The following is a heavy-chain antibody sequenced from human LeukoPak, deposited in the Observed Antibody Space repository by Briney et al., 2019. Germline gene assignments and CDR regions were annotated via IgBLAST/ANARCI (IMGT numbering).Heavy chain of an antibody. Sequence: PSETLSLTCDVSGDSVVNGDWWTWVRQPPGKDLEWIGEVSHSGYTNYNPSLESRVAISIDKSNNHFPLTLRSVSAADTAVYFCSRRSATYTWYLDVWGRGTLVTVSS. CDR1: GDSVVNGDW. J-gene: IGHJ2*01. CDR2: VSHSGYT. V-gene: IGHV4/OR15-8*02. D-gene: IGHD3-10*01. CDR3: SRRSATYTWYLDV.